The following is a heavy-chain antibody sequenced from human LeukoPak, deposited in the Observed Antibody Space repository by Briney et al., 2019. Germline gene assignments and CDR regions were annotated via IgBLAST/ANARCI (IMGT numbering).Heavy chain of an antibody. CDR2: IYHTGST. CDR1: AGSISSGGYS. J-gene: IGHJ4*02. Sequence: SETLSLTSAVSAGSISSGGYSWSWIRQPPGKGLDWIGYIYHTGSTYYNPSLKSRATISIDMSRNHFSLKMTSVTAADTAVYYCATEGSSFDYWGQGTLVTVSS. V-gene: IGHV4-30-2*01. D-gene: IGHD6-13*01. CDR3: ATEGSSFDY.